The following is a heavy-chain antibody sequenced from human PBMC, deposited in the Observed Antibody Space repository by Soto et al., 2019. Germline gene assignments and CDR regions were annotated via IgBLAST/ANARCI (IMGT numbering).Heavy chain of an antibody. CDR2: IRSKANSYAT. CDR1: GFNFSGSA. J-gene: IGHJ5*02. CDR3: TRQGIAAAGGWFDP. Sequence: GGSLRLSCAASGFNFSGSAMHWVRQASGKGLEWVGRIRSKANSYATAYAASVKGRFTISRDDSRNTAYLQMNSLKTEDTAVYYCTRQGIAAAGGWFDPWGQGTLVTVSS. V-gene: IGHV3-73*01. D-gene: IGHD6-13*01.